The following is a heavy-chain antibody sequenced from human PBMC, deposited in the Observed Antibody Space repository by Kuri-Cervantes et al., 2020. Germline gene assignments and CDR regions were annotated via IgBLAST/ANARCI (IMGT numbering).Heavy chain of an antibody. CDR3: ARFSGYASD. CDR1: GYSISSGNW. Sequence: SCAVSGYSISSGNWWGWLRQTPGKRLEWIAYIYYSGSTYYNPSLKSRVTMSVDTSKSQFFLKLSSVTAVDTAVYYCARFSGYASDWGQGTLVTVSS. D-gene: IGHD5-12*01. CDR2: IYYSGST. V-gene: IGHV4-28*01. J-gene: IGHJ4*02.